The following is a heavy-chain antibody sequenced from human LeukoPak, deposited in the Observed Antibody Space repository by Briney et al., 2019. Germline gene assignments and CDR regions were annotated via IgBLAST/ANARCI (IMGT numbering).Heavy chain of an antibody. CDR3: ARGRFSSGYYQISDWYFDL. D-gene: IGHD3-22*01. V-gene: IGHV1-18*01. CDR1: GYTFTSYG. J-gene: IGHJ2*01. CDR2: ISAYNGNT. Sequence: ASVKVSCKASGYTFTSYGISWVRQAPGQGLEWMGWISAYNGNTNYAQKLQGRVTMTTDTSTSTAYMELRSLRSDDTAVYYCARGRFSSGYYQISDWYFDLWGRGTLVTVSS.